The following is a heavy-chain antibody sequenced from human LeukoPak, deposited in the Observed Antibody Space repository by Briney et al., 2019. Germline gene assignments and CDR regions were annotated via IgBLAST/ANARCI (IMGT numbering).Heavy chain of an antibody. J-gene: IGHJ5*02. CDR1: GYTFTAYY. V-gene: IGHV1-46*01. CDR2: INPSGSDT. Sequence: ASVKVSCKATGYTFTAYYMHWVRQAPGQGLEWMGLINPSGSDTVYAQKFQGRLTMTRDMSTSTVYMELSSLRSEDTAVYYCARALPHRRLMDTTMEQHWFDPWGQGTLVTVSS. CDR3: ARALPHRRLMDTTMEQHWFDP. D-gene: IGHD5-18*01.